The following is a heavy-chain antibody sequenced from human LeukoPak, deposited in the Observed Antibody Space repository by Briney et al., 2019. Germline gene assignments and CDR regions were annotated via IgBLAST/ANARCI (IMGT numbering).Heavy chain of an antibody. CDR1: GYTFTSYD. D-gene: IGHD3-9*01. CDR3: AKGTGYYSAEYFQH. J-gene: IGHJ1*01. CDR2: MNPNSGNT. V-gene: IGHV1-8*01. Sequence: GASVKVSCKASGYTFTSYDINWVRQATGQGLEWMGWMNPNSGNTGYAQKFQGRVTMTRNTSISTAYMELSSLRSEDTAVYYCAKGTGYYSAEYFQHWGQGTLVTVSS.